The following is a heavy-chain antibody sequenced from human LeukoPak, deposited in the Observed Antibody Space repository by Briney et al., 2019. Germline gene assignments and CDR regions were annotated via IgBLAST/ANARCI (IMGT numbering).Heavy chain of an antibody. V-gene: IGHV1-8*01. CDR3: ARTRRWVEERVLYYFDY. Sequence: ASVKVSCKASGYTFTSYDINWVRRATGQGLEWMGWMNPNSGNTGDAQKFQGRVTITRNTSISTAYMELSSLRSEDTAVYYCARTRRWVEERVLYYFDYWGQGTLVTVSS. CDR2: MNPNSGNT. J-gene: IGHJ4*02. CDR1: GYTFTSYD. D-gene: IGHD1-26*01.